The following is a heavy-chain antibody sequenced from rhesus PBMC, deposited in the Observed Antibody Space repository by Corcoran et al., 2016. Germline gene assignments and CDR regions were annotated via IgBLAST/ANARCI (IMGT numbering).Heavy chain of an antibody. D-gene: IGHD5-12*01. CDR3: ARYSPIENTRYTLDS. CDR1: GASFSNLW. CDR2: IDGHVGAP. Sequence: QVQLQASGPGLVKPSETLSLTCAVFGASFSNLWWCWVRQPPGKGLESIGEIDGHVGAPPYLPPLKRRVPISEDASNIQFSLKVNSVTAADTAIYYCARYSPIENTRYTLDSWGQGVVVAVSS. V-gene: IGHV4-80*01. J-gene: IGHJ6*01.